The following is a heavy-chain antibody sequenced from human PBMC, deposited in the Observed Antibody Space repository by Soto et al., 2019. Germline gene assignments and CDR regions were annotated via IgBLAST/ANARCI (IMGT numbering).Heavy chain of an antibody. Sequence: SETLSLTCTVSGGSISSSSYYWGWIRQPPGKGLEWIGSIYYSGSTYYNPSLKSRVTISVDTSKNQFSLKLSSVTAADTAVYYCAGSGRFLEWLLYGYYFDYWGQGTLVTVSS. J-gene: IGHJ4*02. CDR2: IYYSGST. D-gene: IGHD3-3*01. CDR1: GGSISSSSYY. V-gene: IGHV4-39*01. CDR3: AGSGRFLEWLLYGYYFDY.